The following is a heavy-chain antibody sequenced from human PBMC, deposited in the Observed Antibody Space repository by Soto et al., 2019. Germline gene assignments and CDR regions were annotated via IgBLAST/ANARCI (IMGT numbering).Heavy chain of an antibody. CDR3: VRRSTGYYPLDL. CDR2: IRSSTGTV. J-gene: IGHJ5*02. CDR1: WGTFVDFD. D-gene: IGHD1-26*01. V-gene: IGHV3-48*01. Sequence: XSLRLWRWAAWGTFVDFDGRWILQTPGKGLEWLSNIRSSTGTVYYADSVNGRFNISRDNANNSLYLQMNGMRVEDTAVYYCVRRSTGYYPLDLWGQATLVTVSS.